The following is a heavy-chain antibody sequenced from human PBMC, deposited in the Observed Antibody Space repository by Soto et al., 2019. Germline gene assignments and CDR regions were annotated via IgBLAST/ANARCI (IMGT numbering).Heavy chain of an antibody. V-gene: IGHV3-21*01. J-gene: IGHJ6*02. CDR1: GFSFSGDS. CDR3: AREKGSQLRLDV. CDR2: ITSGGGYI. D-gene: IGHD3-3*01. Sequence: ELQLVESGGGLVKPGGSLRLSCAGSGFSFSGDSMDWVRQAPGKGLEWVSSITSGGGYIFYSDSVKGRFTISRDNANNSLFLQMDSLRTEDTAVYYCAREKGSQLRLDVWGQGTTVTVSS.